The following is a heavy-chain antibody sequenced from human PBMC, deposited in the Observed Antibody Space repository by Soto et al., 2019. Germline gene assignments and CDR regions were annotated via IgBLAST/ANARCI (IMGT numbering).Heavy chain of an antibody. CDR2: MNPNSGNT. J-gene: IGHJ6*02. V-gene: IGHV1-8*01. Sequence: QVQLVQSGAEVKKPGASVKVSCKASGYNFTSYDINRVRQATGQGLEWMGRMNPNSGNTGYAQKFQCRVTMTRSTSISTAYIELSSLRSEDTAVYYCARGGLVVAGSYYYYGMDVWGQGTTVTVSS. CDR1: GYNFTSYD. D-gene: IGHD2-15*01. CDR3: ARGGLVVAGSYYYYGMDV.